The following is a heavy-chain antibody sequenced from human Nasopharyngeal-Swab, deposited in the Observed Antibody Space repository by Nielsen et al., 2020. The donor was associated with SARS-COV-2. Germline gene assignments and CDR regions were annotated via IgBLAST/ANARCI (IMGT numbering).Heavy chain of an antibody. CDR1: GFTFSSYA. Sequence: GGSLRLSCAASGFTFSSYAMSWVRQAPGKGLEWVSAISGSGGSTHYADSVKGRFTISRDNSKNTLYLQMHSLRAEDTAVYYCVSHGHYTFDSWGQGSLVTVSS. D-gene: IGHD4-11*01. V-gene: IGHV3-23*01. J-gene: IGHJ4*02. CDR3: VSHGHYTFDS. CDR2: ISGSGGST.